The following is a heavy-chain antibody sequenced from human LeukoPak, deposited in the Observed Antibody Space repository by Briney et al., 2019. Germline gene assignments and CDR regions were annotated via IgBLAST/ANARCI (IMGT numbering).Heavy chain of an antibody. Sequence: PGGSLRLSCAASGFTFSGFWMHWVRQTPGKGLEWVSSISTSSTYIYYADSVKGRFTISRDNAKNSLYLQMNSLKTEDTAVYYCTTSFIPGVDYWGQGTLVTVSS. CDR3: TTSFIPGVDY. CDR1: GFTFSGFW. D-gene: IGHD7-27*01. J-gene: IGHJ4*02. V-gene: IGHV3-21*03. CDR2: ISTSSTYI.